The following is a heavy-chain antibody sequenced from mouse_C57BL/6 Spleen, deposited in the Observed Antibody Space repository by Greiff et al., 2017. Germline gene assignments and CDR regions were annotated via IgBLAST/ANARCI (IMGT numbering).Heavy chain of an antibody. CDR2: IDPSDSYT. J-gene: IGHJ3*01. Sequence: QVQLQQPGAELVMPGASVKLSCKASGYTFTSYWMHWLKQRPGQGLEWIGEIDPSDSYTNYNQKFKGKSTLTVDKSSSTAYMQLSSLTSEDSAVYYCARSLGRGWFAYWGQGTLVTVSA. D-gene: IGHD4-1*01. CDR1: GYTFTSYW. CDR3: ARSLGRGWFAY. V-gene: IGHV1-69*01.